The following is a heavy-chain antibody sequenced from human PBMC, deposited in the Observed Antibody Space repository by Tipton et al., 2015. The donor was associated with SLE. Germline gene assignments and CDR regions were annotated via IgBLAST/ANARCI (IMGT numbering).Heavy chain of an antibody. CDR1: GGSFSGYY. CDR2: INHSGST. Sequence: TLSLTCAVYGGSFSGYYWSWIRQPPGKGLEWIGEINHSGSTNYNPSLKSRVTMSVDTSKNQFSLKLSSVTAADTAVYYCARRRGWRYWYFDLWGRGTLVTVSS. D-gene: IGHD6-19*01. V-gene: IGHV4-34*01. J-gene: IGHJ2*01. CDR3: ARRRGWRYWYFDL.